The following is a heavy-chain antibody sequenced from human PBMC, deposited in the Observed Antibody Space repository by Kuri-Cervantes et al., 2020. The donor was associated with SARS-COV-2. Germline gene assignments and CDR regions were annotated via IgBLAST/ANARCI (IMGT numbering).Heavy chain of an antibody. CDR3: AASPAVLTGYFPLSY. Sequence: ASVKVSCKASGYTFTSYAMNWVRQAPGQGLEWMGGFDPEDGETIYAQKFQGRVTMTEDTSTDTAYMELSSLRSEDTAVYYCAASPAVLTGYFPLSYWGQGTLVTVSS. CDR1: GYTFTSYA. CDR2: FDPEDGET. J-gene: IGHJ4*02. V-gene: IGHV1-24*01. D-gene: IGHD3-9*01.